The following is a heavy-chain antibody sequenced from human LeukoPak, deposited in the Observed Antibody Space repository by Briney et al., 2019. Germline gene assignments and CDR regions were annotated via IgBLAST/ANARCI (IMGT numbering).Heavy chain of an antibody. J-gene: IGHJ5*02. Sequence: GGSLRLSCAASGFTFDDYAMHWVRQAPGKGLEWVSGISWNRGNIGYADSVKGRFTISRDNGKNSLYLQMNSLRAEDTAVYFCAAESITIFGVVITWGQGTLVSVSS. V-gene: IGHV3-9*01. CDR2: ISWNRGNI. CDR3: AAESITIFGVVIT. CDR1: GFTFDDYA. D-gene: IGHD3-3*01.